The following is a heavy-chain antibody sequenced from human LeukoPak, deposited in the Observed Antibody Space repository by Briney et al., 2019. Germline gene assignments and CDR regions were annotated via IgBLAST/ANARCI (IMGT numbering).Heavy chain of an antibody. CDR3: ARIKNSSELRGYYYMDV. Sequence: GGSLRLSCAASGFTFSSYWMSWVRQAPGKGLEWVANIKQDGSEKYYVDSVKGRFTISRDNAKNSLYLQMSSLRAGDTAVYYCARIKNSSELRGYYYMDVWGKGTTVTVSS. D-gene: IGHD6-6*01. V-gene: IGHV3-7*01. CDR2: IKQDGSEK. CDR1: GFTFSSYW. J-gene: IGHJ6*03.